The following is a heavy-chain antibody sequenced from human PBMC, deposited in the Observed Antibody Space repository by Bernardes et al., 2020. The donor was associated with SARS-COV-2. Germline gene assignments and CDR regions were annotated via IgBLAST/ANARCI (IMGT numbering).Heavy chain of an antibody. J-gene: IGHJ6*02. Sequence: GGSLRLSRAASGFTFSSYGMHWVRQAPGKGLEWVAVIWYDGSNKYYADSVKGRFTISRDNSKNTLYLQMNSLRAEDTAVYYCASNLLPTYGMDVWGQGTTVTVSS. CDR3: ASNLLPTYGMDV. CDR2: IWYDGSNK. CDR1: GFTFSSYG. V-gene: IGHV3-33*01. D-gene: IGHD3-10*01.